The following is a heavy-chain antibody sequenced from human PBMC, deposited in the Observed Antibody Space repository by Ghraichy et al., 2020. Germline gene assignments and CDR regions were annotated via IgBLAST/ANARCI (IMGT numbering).Heavy chain of an antibody. Sequence: TLSLTCAISGDSVSNNNAAWNWIRQSPSRGLEWLGRTYYRSKWYNDYAVSVRSRITINPDTSKNQFSLQLNSVTPEDTSVYYCARDGKGVDVHYFDSWGQGTLVTVSS. CDR1: GDSVSNNNAA. V-gene: IGHV6-1*01. CDR3: ARDGKGVDVHYFDS. J-gene: IGHJ4*02. CDR2: TYYRSKWYN. D-gene: IGHD3-10*02.